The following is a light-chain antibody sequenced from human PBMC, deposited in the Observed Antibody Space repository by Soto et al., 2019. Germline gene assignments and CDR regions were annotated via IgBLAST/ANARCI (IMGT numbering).Light chain of an antibody. CDR2: DAY. J-gene: IGKJ1*01. CDR1: HDIGNS. V-gene: IGKV1-33*01. Sequence: DIQMTQSPPSLSASVGDRVTITCQASHDIGNSLNWYQDKPGQAPKLVIYDAYNLETGAPSTFSGSGYGTHFTFTITSLRPEDIATYYCQKSDHLPLFGPGTKVDIK. CDR3: QKSDHLPL.